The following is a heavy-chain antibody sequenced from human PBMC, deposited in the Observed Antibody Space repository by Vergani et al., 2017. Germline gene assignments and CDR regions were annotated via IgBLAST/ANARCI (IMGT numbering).Heavy chain of an antibody. J-gene: IGHJ6*02. CDR2: IYYSGST. CDR1: GGSISSSSHF. V-gene: IGHV4-39*01. D-gene: IGHD3-16*01. Sequence: QLQLYKSGPGLVKPSETLSLTCTLSGGSISSSSHFWGWVRQTPGKGLEWIGSIYYSGSTYYNPSLKSRVSISVDTSKNQFSLKLSSVTAADSAVYYCARHDSGHYDSSYYGLDVWGQGTTVTVSS. CDR3: ARHDSGHYDSSYYGLDV.